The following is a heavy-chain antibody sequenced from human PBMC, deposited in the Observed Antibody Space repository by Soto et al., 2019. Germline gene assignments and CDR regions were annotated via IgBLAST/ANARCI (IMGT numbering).Heavy chain of an antibody. CDR3: ARPYSGSYWAAFDI. Sequence: PSETLSLTCTVSGGSISSDYWSWIRQPPGKGLEWIGYIYYSGSSNYNPSLKSRVIMSLDTSKNHFSLKLSSVTAADTAAYYCARPYSGSYWAAFDIWGQGTMVTVSS. D-gene: IGHD1-26*01. V-gene: IGHV4-59*01. CDR2: IYYSGSS. J-gene: IGHJ3*02. CDR1: GGSISSDY.